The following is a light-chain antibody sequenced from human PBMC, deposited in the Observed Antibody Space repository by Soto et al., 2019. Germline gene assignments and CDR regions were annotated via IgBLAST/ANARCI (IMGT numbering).Light chain of an antibody. V-gene: IGLV1-47*01. J-gene: IGLJ3*02. Sequence: QSVLTQPPSASGTPGQRVTISCSGSSSNMGTNNVHWFQQFPGTAPNLLIYRNNRRPSGVPDRFSGSKSGTSASLAISGLRSEDEADYYCAAWDDSLSAWVFGGVTKLSVL. CDR2: RNN. CDR1: SSNMGTNN. CDR3: AAWDDSLSAWV.